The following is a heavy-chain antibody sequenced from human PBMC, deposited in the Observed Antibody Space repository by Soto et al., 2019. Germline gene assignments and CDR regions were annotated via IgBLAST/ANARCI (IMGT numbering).Heavy chain of an antibody. D-gene: IGHD6-19*01. J-gene: IGHJ5*02. CDR1: GFTFSDYY. V-gene: IGHV3-11*04. Sequence: PGGSLRLSCAASGFTFSDYYMNWVRQAPGKGLEWVSSISSSSTIYYADSVKGRFTISRDNAKNSLYLQMNSLRAEDTAVYYCAKEPYSSGGYNWFDPWGQGTLVTVSS. CDR2: ISSSSTI. CDR3: AKEPYSSGGYNWFDP.